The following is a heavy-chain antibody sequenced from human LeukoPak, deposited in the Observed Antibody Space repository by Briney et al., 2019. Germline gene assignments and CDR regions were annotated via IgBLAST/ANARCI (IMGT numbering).Heavy chain of an antibody. J-gene: IGHJ4*02. D-gene: IGHD3-10*01. V-gene: IGHV4-59*01. Sequence: SETLSLTCAVYGGSFSGYYWSWIRQPPGKGLEWIGYINYSGSTNYNPSLKSRVTISVDTSKNQFSLKLSSVTAADTAVYYCASLLWFGELSGYFDYWGQGTLVTVSS. CDR2: INYSGST. CDR1: GGSFSGYY. CDR3: ASLLWFGELSGYFDY.